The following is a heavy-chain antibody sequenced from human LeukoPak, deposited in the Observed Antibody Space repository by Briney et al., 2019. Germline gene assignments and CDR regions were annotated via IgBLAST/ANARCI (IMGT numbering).Heavy chain of an antibody. J-gene: IGHJ5*02. Sequence: SSETLSLTCTVSGGSISSSSHSWGWIRQPPGKGLEWTGSIYYTGTTYYNPSLRSRVTISVDTSKNQFSLKLNSVTAADTAVYYCAQSLGSSNWIGNWFDPWGQGTLVTVSS. CDR3: AQSLGSSNWIGNWFDP. D-gene: IGHD6-13*01. V-gene: IGHV4-39*01. CDR1: GGSISSSSHS. CDR2: IYYTGTT.